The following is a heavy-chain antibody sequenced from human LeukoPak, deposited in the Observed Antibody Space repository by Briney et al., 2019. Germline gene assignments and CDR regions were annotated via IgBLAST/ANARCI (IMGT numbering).Heavy chain of an antibody. CDR2: TYYRSKWYN. Sequence: SQTLSLTCAISGDSVSSNSAAWNWIRQSPSRGLEWLGRTYYRSKWYNDYAVSVESRITINPDTSKNQFSLQLNSVTPEDTAVYYCARVGIYCSSTSCRVGAFDIWGQGTMVTVSS. CDR3: ARVGIYCSSTSCRVGAFDI. V-gene: IGHV6-1*01. CDR1: GDSVSSNSAA. D-gene: IGHD2-2*01. J-gene: IGHJ3*02.